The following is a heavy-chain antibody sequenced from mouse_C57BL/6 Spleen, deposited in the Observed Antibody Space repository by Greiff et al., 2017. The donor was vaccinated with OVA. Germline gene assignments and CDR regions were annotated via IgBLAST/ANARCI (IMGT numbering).Heavy chain of an antibody. V-gene: IGHV10-3*01. CDR3: VRERANLAWFAY. CDR1: GFTFNTYA. Sequence: EVQGVESGGGLVQPKGSLKLSCAASGFTFNTYAMHWVRQAPGKGLEWVARIRSKSSNYATYYADSVKDRFTISRDDSQSMLYLQMNNLKTEDTAMYYCVRERANLAWFAYWGQGTLVTVSA. CDR2: IRSKSSNYAT. J-gene: IGHJ3*01. D-gene: IGHD4-1*01.